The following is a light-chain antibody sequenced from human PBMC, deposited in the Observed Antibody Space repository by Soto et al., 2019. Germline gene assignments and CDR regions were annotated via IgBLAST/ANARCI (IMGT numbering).Light chain of an antibody. CDR1: SRDVGGYDF. V-gene: IGLV2-11*01. Sequence: QSALTQPRSVSGSPGQSVTISCAGTSRDVGGYDFVSWYQHHPGKAPKLLIYDVTMRPSGVPDRFSGSKSGDTASLTISGLQAEDEGNYYCCSYAGSYSLLFGGGTKVTVL. CDR2: DVT. J-gene: IGLJ3*02. CDR3: CSYAGSYSLL.